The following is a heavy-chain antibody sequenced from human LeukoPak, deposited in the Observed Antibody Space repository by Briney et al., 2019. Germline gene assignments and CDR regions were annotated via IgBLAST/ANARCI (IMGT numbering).Heavy chain of an antibody. J-gene: IGHJ6*02. CDR1: GFTFSSYW. D-gene: IGHD3-22*01. V-gene: IGHV3-7*01. CDR3: ARDADSSGYYGGYYYYGMDV. Sequence: GSLRLSCAASGFTFSSYWMSWVRQAPGKGLEWVANIKQDGSEKYYVDSVKGRFTISRDNAKNSLYLQMNSLRAEDTAVYYCARDADSSGYYGGYYYYGMDVWGQGTTVTVSS. CDR2: IKQDGSEK.